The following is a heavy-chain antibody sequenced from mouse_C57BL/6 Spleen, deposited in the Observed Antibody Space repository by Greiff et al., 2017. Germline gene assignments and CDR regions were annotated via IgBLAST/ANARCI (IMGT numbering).Heavy chain of an antibody. V-gene: IGHV3-6*01. CDR1: GYSITSGYY. CDR2: ISYDGSN. CDR3: ARDVWFAY. Sequence: EVPLVESGPGLVKPSQSLSLTCSVTGYSITSGYYWNWIRQFPGNKLEWMGYISYDGSNKYNPPLKNRISITRDTSKNQFFLKLNSVTTEDTATYYCARDVWFAYWGQGTLVTVSA. J-gene: IGHJ3*01.